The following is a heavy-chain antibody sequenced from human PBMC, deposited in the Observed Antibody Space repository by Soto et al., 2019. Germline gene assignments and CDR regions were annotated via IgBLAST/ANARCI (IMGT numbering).Heavy chain of an antibody. V-gene: IGHV4-34*01. CDR1: GGSFSGYY. CDR3: ARDRRTGTRFDP. J-gene: IGHJ5*02. CDR2: INHSGST. D-gene: IGHD1-1*01. Sequence: LSLTCAVYGGSFSGYYWSWIRQPPGKGLEWIGEINHSGSTNYNPSLKSRVTISVDTSKNQFSLKLSSVTAADTAVYYCARDRRTGTRFDPWGQGTLVTVSS.